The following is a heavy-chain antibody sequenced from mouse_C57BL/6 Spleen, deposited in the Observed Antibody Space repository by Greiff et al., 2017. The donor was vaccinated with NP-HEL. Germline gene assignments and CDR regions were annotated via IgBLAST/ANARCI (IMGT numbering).Heavy chain of an antibody. D-gene: IGHD4-1*01. CDR2: IYPGSGST. Sequence: VQLQQPGAELVKPGASVKMSFTSYWITWVKQRPGQGLEWIGDIYPGSGSTNYNEKFKSKATLTVDTSSSTAYMQLSSLTSEDSAVYYCARWDLNWDYWGHGTTLTVSS. CDR3: ARWDLNWDY. CDR1: TSYW. V-gene: IGHV1-55*01. J-gene: IGHJ2*01.